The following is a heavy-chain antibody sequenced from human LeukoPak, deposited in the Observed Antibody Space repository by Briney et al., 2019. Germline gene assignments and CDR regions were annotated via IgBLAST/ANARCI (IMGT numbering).Heavy chain of an antibody. CDR1: GFTFSNFA. CDR3: ARVQLRLGAYMDV. V-gene: IGHV3-64*01. Sequence: GGSLRLSCAASGFTFSNFAIHWVRQAPGKGLEFVSGIRSTGDSTYYANSAKGRFTISRDNSKNTLYLQMVSLRAEDMAVYYCARVQLRLGAYMDVWGKGTTVTVSS. J-gene: IGHJ6*03. CDR2: IRSTGDST. D-gene: IGHD2-2*01.